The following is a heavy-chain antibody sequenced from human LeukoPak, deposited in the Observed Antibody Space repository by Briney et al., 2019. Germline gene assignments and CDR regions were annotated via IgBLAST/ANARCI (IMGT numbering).Heavy chain of an antibody. CDR2: ISSSSSFI. V-gene: IGHV3-21*01. D-gene: IGHD7-27*01. CDR1: GFTFSSYN. CDR3: ARGHPWGLAFDY. Sequence: GGSLRLSCAASGFTFSSYNMGWVRQAPGKGLEWVSSISSSSSFIHYADSLKGRFTISRDNAQNSLYLQMTSLRAEDTALYYCARGHPWGLAFDYWGQGTLVTVSS. J-gene: IGHJ4*02.